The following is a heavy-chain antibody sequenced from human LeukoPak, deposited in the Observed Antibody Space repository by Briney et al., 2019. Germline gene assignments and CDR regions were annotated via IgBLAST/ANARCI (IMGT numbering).Heavy chain of an antibody. D-gene: IGHD3-22*01. CDR3: TTDPSITVIVVVITVDY. CDR1: GFTFANAW. J-gene: IGHJ4*02. CDR2: IKSKTDGGTT. V-gene: IGHV3-15*01. Sequence: GGSLRLSCAVSGFTFANAWMSWVRQAPGKGLEWVGRIKSKTDGGTTDYAAPVKGRFTISRDDSKNTLYLQMNSLKTEDTAVYYCTTDPSITVIVVVITVDYWGQGTRVTVSS.